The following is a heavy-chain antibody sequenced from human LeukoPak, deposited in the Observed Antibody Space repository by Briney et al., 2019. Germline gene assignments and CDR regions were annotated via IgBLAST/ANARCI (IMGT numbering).Heavy chain of an antibody. D-gene: IGHD3-10*01. CDR3: ARVPYGSGTYTDY. CDR2: ITYDGSDK. Sequence: PGGSLRFSCAASGFTFSTYAMHWVRQAPGKGLEWVAVITYDGSDKYYADSVKGRFTISRDNSKNTVYLQMYSLRAEDTAVYYCARVPYGSGTYTDYWGRGTLVTVSS. V-gene: IGHV3-30-3*01. J-gene: IGHJ4*02. CDR1: GFTFSTYA.